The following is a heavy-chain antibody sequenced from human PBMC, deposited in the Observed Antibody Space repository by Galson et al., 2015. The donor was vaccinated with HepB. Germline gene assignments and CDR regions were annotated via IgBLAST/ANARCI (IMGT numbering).Heavy chain of an antibody. CDR1: GYTFTSYY. J-gene: IGHJ4*02. CDR3: ARVPSVPRDY. D-gene: IGHD6-19*01. CDR2: INPSGGST. V-gene: IGHV1-46*01. Sequence: SVKVSCKASGYTFTSYYMHWVRQAPGQGLEWMGIINPSGGSTSYAQKFQGRVTMTRDTSTSTAYMELRSLRSDDTAVYYCARVPSVPRDYWVQGTLVTVSS.